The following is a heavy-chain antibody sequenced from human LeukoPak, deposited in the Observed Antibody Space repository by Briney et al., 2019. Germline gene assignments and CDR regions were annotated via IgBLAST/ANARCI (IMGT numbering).Heavy chain of an antibody. D-gene: IGHD6-13*01. J-gene: IGHJ4*02. V-gene: IGHV3-23*01. CDR2: ISGRGGNT. CDR3: AKGQASWYLTSAHFDY. Sequence: GGSLRLSCTASGFTFSSYAMSWVRQAPGKGLEWVSAISGRGGNTYYADSVKGRFTISRDNSKNTLYLQMNSLRAEDTAVYYCAKGQASWYLTSAHFDYWGQGTLVTVSS. CDR1: GFTFSSYA.